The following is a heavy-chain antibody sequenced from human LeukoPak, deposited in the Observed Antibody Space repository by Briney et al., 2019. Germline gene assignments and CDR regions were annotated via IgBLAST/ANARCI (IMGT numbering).Heavy chain of an antibody. D-gene: IGHD2-2*01. Sequence: GASVKVSCKASGYTFTGYYMHWVRQAPGQGLEWMGWINPNSGGTNYAQKFQGRVTMTSDTSISTTYMELSRLRSDDTAVYYCARDRLYCSSTSCYAPFSYYYYYGMDVWGQGTTVTVSS. V-gene: IGHV1-2*02. CDR3: ARDRLYCSSTSCYAPFSYYYYYGMDV. CDR2: INPNSGGT. J-gene: IGHJ6*02. CDR1: GYTFTGYY.